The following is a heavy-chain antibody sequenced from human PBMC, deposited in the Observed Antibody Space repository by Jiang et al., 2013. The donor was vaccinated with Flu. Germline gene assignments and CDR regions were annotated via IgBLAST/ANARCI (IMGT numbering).Heavy chain of an antibody. D-gene: IGHD6-19*01. CDR1: GGSMSTYY. J-gene: IGHJ4*02. V-gene: IGHV4-59*01. Sequence: GPGLVKPSETLSLNCSVSGGSMSTYYWTWIRQAPGKGLEWIGYIYYSESTNYNARTQYSPSLKSRVTISVDTSKNQFSLRLTSVTAADTAVYYCARDSAAGTIALWGQGTLVTVSS. CDR3: ARDSAAGTIAL. CDR2: IYYSEST.